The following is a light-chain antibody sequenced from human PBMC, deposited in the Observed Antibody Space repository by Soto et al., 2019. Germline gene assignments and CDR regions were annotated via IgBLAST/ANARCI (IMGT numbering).Light chain of an antibody. CDR1: QSLAHSNGNTY. J-gene: IGKJ1*01. Sequence: DVVMTQTPLSSPVALGQPASLSCRSSQSLAHSNGNTYLSWLQQRPGQPPRLLIYKASNRLSGVPDRFSGSGAGTYFTLNISRVDAEDVGVYYCMQATHFPRTFGQGTKVEIK. V-gene: IGKV2-24*01. CDR2: KAS. CDR3: MQATHFPRT.